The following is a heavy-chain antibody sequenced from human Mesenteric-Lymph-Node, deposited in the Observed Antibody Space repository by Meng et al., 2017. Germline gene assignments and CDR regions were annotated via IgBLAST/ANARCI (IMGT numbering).Heavy chain of an antibody. CDR2: ISHDGSNK. Sequence: QVQLVESGGGVVQPGRSLRLFCGASGFTFSNYGIHWVRQAPGKGLEWVAVISHDGSNKYYAESVKGRFTVSRDKSKNTLFLQMDSLRAEDTALYFCAKNYHYSGSGGPLHYWGQGTLVTVSS. J-gene: IGHJ4*02. V-gene: IGHV3-30*18. CDR3: AKNYHYSGSGGPLHY. CDR1: GFTFSNYG. D-gene: IGHD3-10*01.